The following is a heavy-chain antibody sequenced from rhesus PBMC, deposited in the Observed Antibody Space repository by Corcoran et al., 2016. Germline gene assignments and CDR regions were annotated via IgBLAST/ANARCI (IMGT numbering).Heavy chain of an antibody. Sequence: QVQLQESGPGLVTPSETLSLTCGVSGGSISRSYYYWSWLRQDPGKGLEGIGYISYSGSTSYKPSLKSRVTISRDTSKNQFSLKLNSVTAADTAVYYCARDVSYLGLDSWGQGVVVTVSS. CDR1: GGSISRSYYY. V-gene: IGHV4-122*02. J-gene: IGHJ6*01. CDR3: ARDVSYLGLDS. CDR2: ISYSGST. D-gene: IGHD2-2*01.